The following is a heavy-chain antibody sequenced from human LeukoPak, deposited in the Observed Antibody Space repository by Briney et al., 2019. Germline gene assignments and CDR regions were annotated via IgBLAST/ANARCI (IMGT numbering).Heavy chain of an antibody. V-gene: IGHV4-34*01. CDR3: ARDRGTRVIAVAGRYYYGMDV. CDR1: GGSFSGYY. D-gene: IGHD6-19*01. J-gene: IGHJ6*02. CDR2: INHSGST. Sequence: PSETLSLTCAVYGGSFSGYYWSWLRQPPGKGLEWIGEINHSGSTNYNPSLKSRVTMSVDTSKNQFSLKLSSVTAADTAVYYCARDRGTRVIAVAGRYYYGMDVWGQGTTVTVS.